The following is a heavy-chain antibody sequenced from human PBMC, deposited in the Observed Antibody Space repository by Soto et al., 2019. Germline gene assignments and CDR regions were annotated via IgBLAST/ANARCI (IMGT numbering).Heavy chain of an antibody. CDR2: IYHSGST. Sequence: PSETLSLTCAVSGGSISSSNWWSWVRQPPGKGLEWIGEIYHSGSTNYNPSLKSRVTISVDKSKNQFSLKLSSVTAADTAVYYCARGPRRDDFWSGYYRSYYYYYGMDVWGQGTTVTVSS. D-gene: IGHD3-3*01. CDR3: ARGPRRDDFWSGYYRSYYYYYGMDV. CDR1: GGSISSSNW. J-gene: IGHJ6*02. V-gene: IGHV4-4*02.